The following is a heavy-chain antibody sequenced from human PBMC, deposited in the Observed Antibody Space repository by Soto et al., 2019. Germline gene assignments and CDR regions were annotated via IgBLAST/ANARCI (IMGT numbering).Heavy chain of an antibody. V-gene: IGHV4-59*01. CDR2: ISSSGIP. CDR3: ARLFMAGAPGSYSTGLDV. Sequence: SETLSLTCYVSGSSMDKYFWSWIRQAPGRGLEWIGYISSSGIPTYTPSLKSRLTISVDASKHEFSLKLNSMAAADTATYYCARLFMAGAPGSYSTGLDVWGQGTTVTVSS. J-gene: IGHJ6*02. CDR1: GSSMDKYF. D-gene: IGHD2-15*01.